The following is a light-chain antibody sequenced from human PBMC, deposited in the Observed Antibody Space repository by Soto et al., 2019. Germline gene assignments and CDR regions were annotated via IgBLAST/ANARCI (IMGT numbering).Light chain of an antibody. CDR1: QSVSRTY. Sequence: EIVLTQSPGTLSLSPGERATLSCRASQSVSRTYLAWYQQKPGQAPRLLIYGGSSRATGIPDRFSGSGSGTDFTFTISRLEPEDFAVYYCQQYGTSPRTFGQWTKLEIK. J-gene: IGKJ1*01. CDR3: QQYGTSPRT. V-gene: IGKV3-20*01. CDR2: GGS.